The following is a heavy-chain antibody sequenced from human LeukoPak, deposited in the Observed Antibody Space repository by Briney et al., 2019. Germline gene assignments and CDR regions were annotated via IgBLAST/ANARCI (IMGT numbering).Heavy chain of an antibody. CDR2: IIPIFGTA. V-gene: IGHV1-69*01. CDR3: VTHMAYCGGDCYLEGNYFDY. J-gene: IGHJ4*02. Sequence: SVKVSCKASGGTFSSYAISWVRQAPGQGLEWMGGIIPIFGTANYAQKFQGRVAITADESTSTAYMELSSLRSEDTAVYYCVTHMAYCGGDCYLEGNYFDYWGQGTLVTVSS. CDR1: GGTFSSYA. D-gene: IGHD2-21*02.